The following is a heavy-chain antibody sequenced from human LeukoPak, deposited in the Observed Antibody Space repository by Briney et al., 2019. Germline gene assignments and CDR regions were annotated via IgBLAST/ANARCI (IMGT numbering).Heavy chain of an antibody. J-gene: IGHJ4*02. CDR1: GGSFSGYY. D-gene: IGHD5-18*01. CDR3: ARNSYSYGYLTGYYFDF. CDR2: INHSGST. V-gene: IGHV4-34*01. Sequence: RSSETLSLTCAVYGGSFSGYYWSWIRQSPGKGLEWIGEINHSGSTNYNPSLKSRVTVSVDTSKNQFSLNLSSVTAADTAMYYCARNSYSYGYLTGYYFDFWGQGTLVTVSS.